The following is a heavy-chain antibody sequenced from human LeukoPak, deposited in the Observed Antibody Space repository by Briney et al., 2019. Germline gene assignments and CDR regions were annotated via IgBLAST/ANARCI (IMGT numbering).Heavy chain of an antibody. J-gene: IGHJ6*03. CDR2: IIPIFGKA. D-gene: IGHD5-18*01. Sequence: SVKVSCKASGGTFISYAISWVRQAPGQGREWMGGIIPIFGKANYAQKFQGRVTITTDDSTSTAYMELSSLRSEDTAVYYCARDGGYSYGYSYYYYYMDVWGKGTTVTVSS. V-gene: IGHV1-69*05. CDR3: ARDGGYSYGYSYYYYYMDV. CDR1: GGTFISYA.